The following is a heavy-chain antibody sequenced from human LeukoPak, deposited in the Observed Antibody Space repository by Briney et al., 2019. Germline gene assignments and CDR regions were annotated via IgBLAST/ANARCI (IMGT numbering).Heavy chain of an antibody. CDR3: ARVDRTGRPDY. D-gene: IGHD3-10*01. CDR2: IYYSGST. V-gene: IGHV4-59*01. CDR1: GGSISSYY. J-gene: IGHJ4*02. Sequence: PSETLSLTCTVSGGSISSYYWSWIRQPPGKGLEWIGYIYYSGSTNYNPSLKSRVTISVDTSKNQFSLKLSSLTAADTAVYYCARVDRTGRPDYWGQGTLVTVSS.